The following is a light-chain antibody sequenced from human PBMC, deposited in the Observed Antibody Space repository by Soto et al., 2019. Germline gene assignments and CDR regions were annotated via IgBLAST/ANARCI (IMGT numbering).Light chain of an antibody. CDR3: CSYAGSYTWV. Sequence: QSALTQSRSVSGSPGQSVTISCTGTSNDVGGYNYVSWFQQHPGKAPKLMIYDVSKRPSGVPDRLSGSKSGNTASLTISGLQAEEEADYYCCSYAGSYTWVFGGGTKLTVL. V-gene: IGLV2-11*01. CDR2: DVS. CDR1: SNDVGGYNY. J-gene: IGLJ3*02.